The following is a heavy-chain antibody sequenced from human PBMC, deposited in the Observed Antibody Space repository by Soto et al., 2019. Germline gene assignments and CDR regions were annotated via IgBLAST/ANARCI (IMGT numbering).Heavy chain of an antibody. CDR1: GFTFSSYG. CDR3: AKDMARGDYYSGAFDI. V-gene: IGHV3-30*18. D-gene: IGHD3-22*01. CDR2: VSYDGRNK. J-gene: IGHJ3*02. Sequence: QVLLVESGGGVVQPGRSLRLSCAASGFTFSSYGMHWVRQAPGKGLEWVAVVSYDGRNKYYADSVKGRFTISRDNSKNTLYLQMNSLRAEDTAVFYCAKDMARGDYYSGAFDIWGQGTMVTVSS.